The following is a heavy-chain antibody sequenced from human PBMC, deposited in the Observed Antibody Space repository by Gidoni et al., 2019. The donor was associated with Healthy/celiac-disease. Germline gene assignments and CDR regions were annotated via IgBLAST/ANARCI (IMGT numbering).Heavy chain of an antibody. J-gene: IGHJ4*02. D-gene: IGHD6-19*01. Sequence: QVQLVQSGAEVKKPGASVTVSCKASGYTFTSYAMHWVRQAPGQRLEWMGWINAGNGNTKYSQKFQGRVTITRDTSASTAYMELSSLRSEDTAVYYCARAKPGYSSGWLDYWGQGTLVTASS. CDR3: ARAKPGYSSGWLDY. CDR1: GYTFTSYA. V-gene: IGHV1-3*01. CDR2: INAGNGNT.